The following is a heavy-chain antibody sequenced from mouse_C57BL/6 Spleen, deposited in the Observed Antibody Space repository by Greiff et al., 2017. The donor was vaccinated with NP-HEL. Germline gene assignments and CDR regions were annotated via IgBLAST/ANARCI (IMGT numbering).Heavy chain of an antibody. CDR3: ARRTTVVVFDY. Sequence: DVQLVESGGDLVKPGGSLKLSCAASGFTFSSYGMSWVRQTPDKRLEWVATISSGGSYTYYPDSVKGRFTISRDNAKNTLYLQMSSLKSEDTAMYYCARRTTVVVFDYWGQGTTLTVSS. D-gene: IGHD1-1*01. J-gene: IGHJ2*01. CDR2: ISSGGSYT. CDR1: GFTFSSYG. V-gene: IGHV5-6*01.